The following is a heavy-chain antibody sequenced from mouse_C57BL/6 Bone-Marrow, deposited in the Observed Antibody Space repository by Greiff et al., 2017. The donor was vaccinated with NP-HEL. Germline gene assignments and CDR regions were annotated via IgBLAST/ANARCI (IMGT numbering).Heavy chain of an antibody. V-gene: IGHV5-12*01. CDR1: GFTFSDYY. D-gene: IGHD1-1*02. J-gene: IGHJ1*03. CDR2: ISNGGGST. Sequence: EVQGVESGGGLVQPGGSLKLSCAASGFTFSDYYMYWVRQTPEQRLEWVAYISNGGGSTYYPDTVKGRFTISRDNATHTLYLQMSRLKSEDTAMYYCARQGGGSRYWYFDVWGTGTTVTVSS. CDR3: ARQGGGSRYWYFDV.